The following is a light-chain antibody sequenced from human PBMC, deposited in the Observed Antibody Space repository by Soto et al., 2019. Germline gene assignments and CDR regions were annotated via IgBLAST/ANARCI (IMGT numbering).Light chain of an antibody. V-gene: IGLV1-44*01. CDR1: NSNIGSNP. Sequence: QSVLAQPPSASGTPGQRVTISCSVSNSNIGSNPVHWYQQFPGTAPKVLIYSNYQRPSAVPDRFSGSKSGTSASLAISGLQSEDEADYYCAAWDDRLSDLLFGGGTKVTVL. J-gene: IGLJ2*01. CDR3: AAWDDRLSDLL. CDR2: SNY.